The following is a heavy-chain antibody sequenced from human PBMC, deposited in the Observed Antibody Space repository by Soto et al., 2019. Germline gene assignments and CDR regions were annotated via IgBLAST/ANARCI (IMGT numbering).Heavy chain of an antibody. Sequence: GGSLRLSCAASGFPFSSYSMNWVRQAPGKRLEWVSSISSSSSYIYYADSVKGRFTISRDNAKNSLYLQMNSLRAEDTAVYYCARDPLGYCSGGSCLLDAFDIWGQGTMVTVSS. CDR1: GFPFSSYS. CDR3: ARDPLGYCSGGSCLLDAFDI. CDR2: ISSSSSYI. V-gene: IGHV3-21*01. J-gene: IGHJ3*02. D-gene: IGHD2-15*01.